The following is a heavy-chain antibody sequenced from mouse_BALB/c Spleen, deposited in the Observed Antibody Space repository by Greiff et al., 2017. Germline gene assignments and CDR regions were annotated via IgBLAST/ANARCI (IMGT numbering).Heavy chain of an antibody. V-gene: IGHV7-3*02. CDR3: ARVYGSSYFDY. CDR1: GFTFTAYY. Sequence: EVQGVESGGGLVQPGGSLRLSCATSGFTFTAYYMSWVRQPPGKALEWLGFIRNKANGYTTEYSASVKGRFTISRDNSQSILYLQMNTLRAEDSATYCCARVYGSSYFDYWGQGTTLTVSS. CDR2: IRNKANGYTT. D-gene: IGHD1-1*01. J-gene: IGHJ2*01.